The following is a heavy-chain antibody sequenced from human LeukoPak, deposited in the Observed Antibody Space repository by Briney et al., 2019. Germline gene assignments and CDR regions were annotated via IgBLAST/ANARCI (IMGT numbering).Heavy chain of an antibody. V-gene: IGHV3-11*03. Sequence: GASLRLSCAASGCTFSDYYTSWTLQAPGKGLEWVPYISSSTYTNYADSVKGRVTISRDNAKNSMYLQMNSLRAEDTAVYYCARISGSYVFDYWGQGTLVTVSS. J-gene: IGHJ4*02. CDR1: GCTFSDYY. D-gene: IGHD1-26*01. CDR2: ISSSTYT. CDR3: ARISGSYVFDY.